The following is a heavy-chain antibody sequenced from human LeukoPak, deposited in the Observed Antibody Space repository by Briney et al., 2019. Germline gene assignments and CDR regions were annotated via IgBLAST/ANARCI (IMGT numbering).Heavy chain of an antibody. D-gene: IGHD6-25*01. CDR1: GGSISGYY. CDR2: IQYSGTT. V-gene: IGHV4-59*01. CDR3: ARESGWSHWYFDL. Sequence: SETLSLTCTVSGGSISGYYWSWIRHTPGKGMEWVGSIQYSGTTNYNPSLKSRLTIPVDTSKNQFSLKVTSVSAADTAVYYCARESGWSHWYFDLWGRGALVTVSS. J-gene: IGHJ2*01.